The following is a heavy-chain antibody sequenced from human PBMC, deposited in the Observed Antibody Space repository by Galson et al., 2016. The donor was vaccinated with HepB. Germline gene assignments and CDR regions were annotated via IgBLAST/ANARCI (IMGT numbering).Heavy chain of an antibody. D-gene: IGHD4-11*01. J-gene: IGHJ4*01. Sequence: SLRLSCADSGFTFTNYWMNWVRQTPGKGLEWVANVSPNGGEEYYVDSVKGRFTISRDNAGTSLFLQMDSLRVDDTAVYYCAATTVGSGGTRRFDHWGHGILVTVSS. CDR1: GFTFTNYW. CDR3: AATTVGSGGTRRFDH. CDR2: VSPNGGEE. V-gene: IGHV3-7*02.